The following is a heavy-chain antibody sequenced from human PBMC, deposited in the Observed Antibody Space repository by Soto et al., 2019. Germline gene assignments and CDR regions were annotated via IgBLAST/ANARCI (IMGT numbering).Heavy chain of an antibody. J-gene: IGHJ3*01. Sequence: SDTLSLTCSFSVSYIIDFSCSLILQPSVKGLEWIGRITINGNTQKNPSFNSRVTMSIDTSRNHFSLNLQSATAADTALYYCVRETGENWTYEEQWGQGTMVNVSS. CDR1: VSYIIDFS. V-gene: IGHV4-4*07. CDR2: ITINGNT. D-gene: IGHD7-27*01. CDR3: VRETGENWTYEEQ.